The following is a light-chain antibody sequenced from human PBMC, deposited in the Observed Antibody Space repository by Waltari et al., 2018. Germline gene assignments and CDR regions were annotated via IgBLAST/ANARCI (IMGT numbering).Light chain of an antibody. CDR2: GKN. J-gene: IGLJ3*02. V-gene: IGLV3-19*01. CDR3: NSRDSSGNHPS. CDR1: SLRSYY. Sequence: SSELTQDPAVSVALGQTVRITCKGDSLRSYYASWYQQKPGQAPVLVIYGKNNRPSGIQDRFSSSTSGNTASLTITAAHAEDEADYYCNSRDSSGNHPSFGGGTKLTVL.